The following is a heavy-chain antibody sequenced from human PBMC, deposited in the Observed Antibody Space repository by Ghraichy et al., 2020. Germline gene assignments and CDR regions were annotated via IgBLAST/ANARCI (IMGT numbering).Heavy chain of an antibody. D-gene: IGHD4-17*01. CDR2: IKQDGSEK. CDR3: ARDQLDYGDYS. CDR1: GFTCSSYW. V-gene: IGHV3-7*01. J-gene: IGHJ3*01. Sequence: GGSLRLTCAASGFTCSSYWMSWDRQAPGKGLEWVANIKQDGSEKYYVDSVKGRFTISRDNAKNSLYLQMNSLRAEDTAVYYCARDQLDYGDYSWGQGTMVTVSS.